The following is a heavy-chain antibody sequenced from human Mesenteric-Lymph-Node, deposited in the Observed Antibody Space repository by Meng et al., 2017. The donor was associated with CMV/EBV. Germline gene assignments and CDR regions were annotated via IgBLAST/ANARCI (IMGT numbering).Heavy chain of an antibody. CDR2: IIPIFGTT. D-gene: IGHD6-6*01. V-gene: IGHV1-69*05. Sequence: SVKVSCKASGGTFTNFAISWVRQAPGQGLEWMGGIIPIFGTTNYAQKFQGRVTITTDESTSTAYMELSSLRSEDTAVYYCVRDSSSSPGLYYYYYGMDVWGQGTTVTVSS. CDR3: VRDSSSSPGLYYYYYGMDV. J-gene: IGHJ6*02. CDR1: GGTFTNFA.